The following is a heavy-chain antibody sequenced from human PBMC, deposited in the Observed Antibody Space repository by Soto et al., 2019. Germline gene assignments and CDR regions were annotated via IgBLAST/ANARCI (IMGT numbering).Heavy chain of an antibody. CDR1: GGTFSSYA. Sequence: ASVKVSCKASGGTFSSYAISWVRQAPGQGLEWMGGIIPIFGTANYAQKFQGRVTITADESTSTAYMELSSLRSEDTAVYYCANHKEGRYYYDEGGALDYWGQGTLVTVSS. J-gene: IGHJ4*02. CDR3: ANHKEGRYYYDEGGALDY. D-gene: IGHD3-22*01. CDR2: IIPIFGTA. V-gene: IGHV1-69*13.